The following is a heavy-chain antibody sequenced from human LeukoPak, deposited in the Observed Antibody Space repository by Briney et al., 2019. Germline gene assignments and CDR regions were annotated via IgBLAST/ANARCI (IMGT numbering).Heavy chain of an antibody. V-gene: IGHV4-30-4*08. CDR3: ASSIVVVPAATDYYYMDV. Sequence: SETLSLTCTVSGGSISSGDYYWSWIRQPPGKGLEWIGYIYYSGSTYYNPSLKSRVTISVDTSKNQFSLKLSSVTAADTAVYYCASSIVVVPAATDYYYMDVWGKGTTVTVSS. J-gene: IGHJ6*03. CDR2: IYYSGST. CDR1: GGSISSGDYY. D-gene: IGHD2-2*01.